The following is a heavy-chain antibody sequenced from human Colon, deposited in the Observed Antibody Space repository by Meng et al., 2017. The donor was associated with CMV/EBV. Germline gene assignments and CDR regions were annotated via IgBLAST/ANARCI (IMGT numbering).Heavy chain of an antibody. J-gene: IGHJ5*02. Sequence: GESLKISCAASGFSFGSYEMNLVRQAPGKGMEWVSLISGNGINTYYADSVKGRFTISRDNSRNTVFLQINSLRADDTAVYFWAKTIAPGTLARPFDPWGQGTLVTVSS. CDR3: AKTIAPGTLARPFDP. D-gene: IGHD6-6*01. CDR1: GFSFGSYE. CDR2: ISGNGINT. V-gene: IGHV3-23*01.